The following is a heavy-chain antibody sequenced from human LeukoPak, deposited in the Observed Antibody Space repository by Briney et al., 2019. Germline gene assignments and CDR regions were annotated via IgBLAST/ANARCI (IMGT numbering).Heavy chain of an antibody. CDR3: ARGIDYVNFDH. Sequence: TSETLSLTCTVSGGSISSYYWSWIRQPAGKGLEWIGRIYPSGSTNYKSSLKSRVTMSVDTSKNQFSLKLSSVTAADTAVYYCARGIDYVNFDHWGQGTLVTVSS. D-gene: IGHD4-17*01. CDR1: GGSISSYY. CDR2: IYPSGST. V-gene: IGHV4-4*07. J-gene: IGHJ4*02.